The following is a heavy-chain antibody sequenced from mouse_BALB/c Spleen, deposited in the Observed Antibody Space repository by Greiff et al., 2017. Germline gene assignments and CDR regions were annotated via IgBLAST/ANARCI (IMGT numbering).Heavy chain of an antibody. CDR2: ISSGSSTI. V-gene: IGHV5-17*02. CDR3: ASEGDYDGVFDV. J-gene: IGHJ1*01. D-gene: IGHD2-4*01. CDR1: GFTFSSFG. Sequence: EVKLVESGGGLVQPGGSRKLSCAASGFTFSSFGMHWVRQAPEKGLEWVAYISSGSSTIYYADTVKGRFTISRDNPKNTLFLQMTSLRSEDTAMYYCASEGDYDGVFDVWGAGTTVTVSS.